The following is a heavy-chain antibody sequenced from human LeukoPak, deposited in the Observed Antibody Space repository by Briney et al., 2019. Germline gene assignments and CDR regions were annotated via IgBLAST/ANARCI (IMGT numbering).Heavy chain of an antibody. V-gene: IGHV3-33*01. CDR1: GFTFSSYG. CDR3: ATPYGFYNWFDT. Sequence: PGRSLRLSCAASGFTFSSYGMHWVRQAPGKGLEWVAVIWYDGSNKYYADSVKGRFTISRDNSKNTLYLQMNSLRAEDTAVYYCATPYGFYNWFDTWGQGTLVTVSS. D-gene: IGHD3-16*01. J-gene: IGHJ5*02. CDR2: IWYDGSNK.